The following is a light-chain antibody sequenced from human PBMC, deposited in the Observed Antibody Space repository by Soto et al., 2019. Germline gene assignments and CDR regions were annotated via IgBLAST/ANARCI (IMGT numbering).Light chain of an antibody. CDR2: DNT. Sequence: QSVLTQPPSVSGAPGQRVTISCTGSRSNIGAGYAVHWYQQLPGTAPKLLSYDNTNRPSGVPDRFSASESGTSASLAITGLQSEDEADYYCQSYDTSLSASVFGGGTQLTVL. CDR3: QSYDTSLSASV. J-gene: IGLJ2*01. V-gene: IGLV1-40*01. CDR1: RSNIGAGYA.